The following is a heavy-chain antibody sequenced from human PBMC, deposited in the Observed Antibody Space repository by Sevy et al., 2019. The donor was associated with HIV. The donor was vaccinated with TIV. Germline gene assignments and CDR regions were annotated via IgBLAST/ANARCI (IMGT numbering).Heavy chain of an antibody. CDR2: ISGSGGST. Sequence: GGSLRLSCAASGFSFSSYAMSWVRQAPGKGLEWVSGISGSGGSTYYADSVKGRLTISRDNSKNTLYLQMNSLRAEDTALYYCAKDIDSSGYYYFDYWGQGTLVTVSS. D-gene: IGHD6-19*01. CDR3: AKDIDSSGYYYFDY. V-gene: IGHV3-23*01. CDR1: GFSFSSYA. J-gene: IGHJ4*02.